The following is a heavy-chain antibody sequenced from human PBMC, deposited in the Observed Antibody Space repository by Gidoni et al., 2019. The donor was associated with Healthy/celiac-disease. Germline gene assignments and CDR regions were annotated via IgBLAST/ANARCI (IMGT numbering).Heavy chain of an antibody. V-gene: IGHV4-34*01. CDR2: INHSGST. J-gene: IGHJ5*02. CDR1: GGSFSGYY. CDR3: ARGIAARPPNWFDP. D-gene: IGHD6-6*01. Sequence: QVQLQQWGAGLLKPSETLSLTCAVYGGSFSGYYWSWIRQPPGKGLEWIGEINHSGSTNYNPSLKSRVTISVDTSKNQFSLKLSSVTAADTAVYYCARGIAARPPNWFDPWGQGTLVTVSS.